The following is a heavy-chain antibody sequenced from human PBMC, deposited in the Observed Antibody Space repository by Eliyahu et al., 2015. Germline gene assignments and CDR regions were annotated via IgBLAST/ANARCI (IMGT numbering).Heavy chain of an antibody. CDR1: GFTFSNFA. CDR2: ISNTGKTI. J-gene: IGHJ4*02. D-gene: IGHD2-8*02. Sequence: EVSLVESGGTLVQPGGSLXLSWXXSGFTFSNFAMNWVRQAPGKGLEWISYISNTGKTIYYADAVNGRFTISRDNAKNSLFLQMDSLTDDDTAVYYCVRDSPLDWWALDYWGQGTLVTVSS. V-gene: IGHV3-48*02. CDR3: VRDSPLDWWALDY.